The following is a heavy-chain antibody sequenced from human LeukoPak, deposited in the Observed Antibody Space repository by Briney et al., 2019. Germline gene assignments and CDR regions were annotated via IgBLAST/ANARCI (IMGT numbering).Heavy chain of an antibody. Sequence: SGPTLENPTQTLTLTCTFSGFSLNTRGVGVGWIRQPSEKALEWLTLIYWNDDKRYSPSLKSRLTITKGTSKNQVVLTMTNMDPVDTATYYCARPQGDGFDYWGQGTLVTVSS. CDR3: ARPQGDGFDY. V-gene: IGHV2-5*01. CDR1: GFSLNTRGVG. D-gene: IGHD3-16*01. J-gene: IGHJ4*02. CDR2: IYWNDDK.